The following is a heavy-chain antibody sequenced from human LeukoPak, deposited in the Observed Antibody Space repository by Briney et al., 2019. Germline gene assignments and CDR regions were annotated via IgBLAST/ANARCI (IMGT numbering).Heavy chain of an antibody. D-gene: IGHD5-12*01. CDR1: GFTFSSYS. CDR2: ISSSSSYI. J-gene: IGHJ5*02. V-gene: IGHV3-21*01. Sequence: GGSLRLSCAASGFTFSSYSMNWVRQAPGKGLEWVSSISSSSSYIYYADSVKGRFTISRDNAKNSLYLQMNSLRAEDTAVYYCARVYIVATIGWFDPWGQGTLVTVSS. CDR3: ARVYIVATIGWFDP.